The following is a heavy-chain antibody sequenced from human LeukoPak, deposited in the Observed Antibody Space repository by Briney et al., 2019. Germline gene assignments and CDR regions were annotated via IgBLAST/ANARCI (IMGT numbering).Heavy chain of an antibody. V-gene: IGHV3-53*01. J-gene: IGHJ4*02. CDR1: GFTVSSNY. CDR2: IYSGGST. CDR3: ARGLAGDYPDY. D-gene: IGHD4-17*01. Sequence: GGSLRLSCAASGFTVSSNYMSWVRQAPGKGLEWDSVIYSGGSTYYADSAKGRFTISRDNTKNTLYLHMNSLRAEDTAVYYCARGLAGDYPDYWGQGTLVTVSS.